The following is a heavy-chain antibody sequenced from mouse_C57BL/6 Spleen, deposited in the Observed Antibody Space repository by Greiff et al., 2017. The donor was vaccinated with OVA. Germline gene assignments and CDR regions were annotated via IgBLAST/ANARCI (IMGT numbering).Heavy chain of an antibody. Sequence: QVQLQQSGAELVKPGASVKLSCKASGYTFTSYWMHWVKQRPGQGLEWIGMIHPNSGSTNYNEKFKSKATLTVAKSSSTAYMQLSSLTSEDSAVYYCARSLYSNPSGMDYWGQGTSVTVSS. CDR1: GYTFTSYW. CDR2: IHPNSGST. V-gene: IGHV1-64*01. J-gene: IGHJ4*01. CDR3: ARSLYSNPSGMDY. D-gene: IGHD2-5*01.